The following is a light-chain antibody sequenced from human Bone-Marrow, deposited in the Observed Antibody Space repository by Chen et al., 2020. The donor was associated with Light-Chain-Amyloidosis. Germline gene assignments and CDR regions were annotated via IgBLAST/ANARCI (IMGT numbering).Light chain of an antibody. J-gene: IGLJ3*02. CDR3: QVWDRSSDCPV. Sequence: SYVLTPPSSVSVAPGQTATMACGGNNIGSTSVHWYQQTPGQAPLLVVYDDSDRPSGIPERLSGSNSGNTATLTISRVEAGDEADYYCQVWDRSSDCPVFGGGTKLTVL. CDR2: DDS. V-gene: IGLV3-21*02. CDR1: NIGSTS.